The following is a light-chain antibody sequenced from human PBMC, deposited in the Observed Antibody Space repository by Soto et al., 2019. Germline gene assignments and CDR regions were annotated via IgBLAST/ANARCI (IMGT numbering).Light chain of an antibody. CDR1: SSDVGGYNY. CDR3: SSYTTSSTHWV. V-gene: IGLV2-14*01. Sequence: QSALTQPAAVSGSPGQSITISCTGTSSDVGGYNYVSWYQQHPGKAPKFMIYEVSNRPSGVSNRFSGSKSGNTASLTISGLQAEDEADYYCSSYTTSSTHWVFGGGTKVTVL. J-gene: IGLJ3*02. CDR2: EVS.